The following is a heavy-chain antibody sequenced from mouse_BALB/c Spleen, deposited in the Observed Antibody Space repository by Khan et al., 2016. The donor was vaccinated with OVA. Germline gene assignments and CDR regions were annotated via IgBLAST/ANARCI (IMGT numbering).Heavy chain of an antibody. CDR2: ISTYYGDA. CDR3: VSGSGNSRFAY. V-gene: IGHV1S137*01. D-gene: IGHD1-3*01. Sequence: QVQLQQSGAELVRPGVSVKISCKGSGYTFTDYAMHWVKQSHAKSLEWIGVISTYYGDASYNQKFKGKATMTVDTSSSTAYMELARLTSEDSAIYYCVSGSGNSRFAYWGQGTLVTVSA. CDR1: GYTFTDYA. J-gene: IGHJ3*01.